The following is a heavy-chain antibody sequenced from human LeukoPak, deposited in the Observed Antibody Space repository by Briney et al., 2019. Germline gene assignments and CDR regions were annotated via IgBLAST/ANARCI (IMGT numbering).Heavy chain of an antibody. CDR2: IYTSGST. D-gene: IGHD2-15*01. Sequence: SETLSLTCTVSGGSISSYYWSWIRQPAGKGLEWIGRIYTSGSTNYNPSLKSRVTMSVDTSKNQFSLKLSSVTAADTAVYYCARERGYCSGGICYKLSPFDPWGQGILVTVSS. J-gene: IGHJ5*02. CDR1: GGSISSYY. CDR3: ARERGYCSGGICYKLSPFDP. V-gene: IGHV4-4*07.